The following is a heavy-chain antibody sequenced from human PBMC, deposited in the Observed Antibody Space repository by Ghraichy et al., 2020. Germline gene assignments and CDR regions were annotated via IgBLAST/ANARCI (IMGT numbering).Heavy chain of an antibody. CDR2: IYHTGST. CDR1: GGSIGSSNW. CDR3: ARALPVTGTGRDLDY. V-gene: IGHV4-4*02. J-gene: IGHJ4*02. D-gene: IGHD6-19*01. Sequence: SETLSLTCAVSGGSIGSSNWWNWVRQPPGKGLEWIGEIYHTGSTNYNPSPKSRVTISVDKSKNQFSLKLNSVTAADTAMYYCARALPVTGTGRDLDYWGQGTLVTVSS.